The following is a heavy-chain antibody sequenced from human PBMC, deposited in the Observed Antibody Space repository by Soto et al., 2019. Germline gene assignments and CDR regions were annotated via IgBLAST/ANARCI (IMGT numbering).Heavy chain of an antibody. V-gene: IGHV4-39*01. Sequence: PSETLSLTGAVSGASMSGSYYYWAWLRQSPGKGPEWIGSVFYTGFTSYNPSLESRVSVSVDTSKSQFSLKLSAVTAADTAVYYCATSQKGYNWNYFDHWGQGALVTVSS. J-gene: IGHJ4*02. D-gene: IGHD1-20*01. CDR1: GASMSGSYYY. CDR2: VFYTGFT. CDR3: ATSQKGYNWNYFDH.